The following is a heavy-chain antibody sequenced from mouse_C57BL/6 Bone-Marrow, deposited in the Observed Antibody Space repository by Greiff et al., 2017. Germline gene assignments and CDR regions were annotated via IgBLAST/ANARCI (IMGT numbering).Heavy chain of an antibody. J-gene: IGHJ4*01. CDR1: GFNIKDDY. V-gene: IGHV14-4*01. CDR2: IDPENGDT. D-gene: IGHD1-1*01. Sequence: EVHLVESGAELVRPGASVKLSCTASGFNIKDDYMHWVKQRPEQGLEWIGWIDPENGDTEYASKFQGKATITEDTSSNPAYLQLSSLTSEDTAVYYCTTELRYAMDYWGQGTSVTVSS. CDR3: TTELRYAMDY.